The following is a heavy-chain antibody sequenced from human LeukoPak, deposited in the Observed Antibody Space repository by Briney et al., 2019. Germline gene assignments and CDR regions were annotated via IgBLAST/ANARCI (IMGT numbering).Heavy chain of an antibody. D-gene: IGHD5-18*01. J-gene: IGHJ4*02. CDR2: IYHSGST. CDR3: ARRGYSYGYGFSFDY. CDR1: GYSISSGYY. Sequence: PSETLSLTCTVSGYSISSGYYWGWIRQPPGKGLEWIGSIYHSGSTYYNPSLKSRVAISVDTSKNQFSLKLSSVTAADTAVYYCARRGYSYGYGFSFDYWGQGTLVTVSS. V-gene: IGHV4-38-2*02.